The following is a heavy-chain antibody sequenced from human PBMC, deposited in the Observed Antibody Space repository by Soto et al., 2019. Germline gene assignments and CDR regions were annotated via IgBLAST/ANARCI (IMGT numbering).Heavy chain of an antibody. CDR1: RYTFTSHD. CDR3: ARWDYGYYARFDY. CDR2: MNPNSGNT. Sequence: QVQLVQSGAEVKKSGASVKVSCKASRYTFTSHDINWVRQATGQGLEWMGWMNPNSGNTGYAQKFQGRVTRTRNTSISTAYMELSSLRSEDTAVYYCARWDYGYYARFDYWGQGTLVTVSS. V-gene: IGHV1-8*01. D-gene: IGHD4-17*01. J-gene: IGHJ4*02.